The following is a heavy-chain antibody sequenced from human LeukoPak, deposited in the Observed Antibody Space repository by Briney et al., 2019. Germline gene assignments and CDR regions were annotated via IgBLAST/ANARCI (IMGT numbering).Heavy chain of an antibody. D-gene: IGHD2-15*01. CDR1: GGSVTSYY. CDR3: AAGTPALEF. Sequence: PSETLSLTCSVSGGSVTSYYWNWIRQPPGKGLEWIGYIYYSGSTNYNPSLKSRVTISIDTSKNQFSLKLTSVTAADTAVYYCAAGTPALEFWGQGTLVTVSS. CDR2: IYYSGST. J-gene: IGHJ4*02. V-gene: IGHV4-59*08.